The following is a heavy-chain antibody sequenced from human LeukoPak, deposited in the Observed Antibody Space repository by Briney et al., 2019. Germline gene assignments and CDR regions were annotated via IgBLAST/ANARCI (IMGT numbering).Heavy chain of an antibody. CDR2: ISSSGSTI. CDR1: GFTFSSYE. V-gene: IGHV3-48*03. D-gene: IGHD4-17*01. CDR3: AKDAREYSGAYYYYMDV. J-gene: IGHJ6*03. Sequence: GGSLRLSCAASGFTFSSYEMNWVRQAPGKGLEWVSYISSSGSTIYYADSVKGRFTISRDNSKNTLYLQMNSLRAEDTAVYYCAKDAREYSGAYYYYMDVWGKGTTVTVSS.